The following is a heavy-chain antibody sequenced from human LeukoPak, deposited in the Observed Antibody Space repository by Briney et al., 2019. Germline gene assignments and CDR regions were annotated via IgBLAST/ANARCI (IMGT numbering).Heavy chain of an antibody. CDR2: ISSSSSYT. CDR1: GFTFSDYY. D-gene: IGHD3-10*01. Sequence: PGGSLRLSCAASGFTFSDYYMSWIRQAPGKGLEWVSYISSSSSYTNYADSVKGRFTISRDNAKNSLYLQMNNLRDDDTAVYYCAREGYYGAFDIWGQGTMVTVSS. J-gene: IGHJ3*02. V-gene: IGHV3-11*06. CDR3: AREGYYGAFDI.